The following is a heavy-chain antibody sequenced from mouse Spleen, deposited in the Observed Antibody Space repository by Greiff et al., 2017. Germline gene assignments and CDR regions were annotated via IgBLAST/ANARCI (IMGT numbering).Heavy chain of an antibody. CDR2: INPSTGGT. V-gene: IGHV1-42*01. J-gene: IGHJ3*01. D-gene: IGHD2-14*01. Sequence: VQLQQSGPELVKPGASVKISCKASGYSFTGYYMNWVKQSPEKSLEWIGEINPSTGGTTYTQKFKAKATLTVDKSSSTAYMQLKSLTSEDSAVYYCARDKYGFAYWGQGTLVTVSA. CDR3: ARDKYGFAY. CDR1: GYSFTGYY.